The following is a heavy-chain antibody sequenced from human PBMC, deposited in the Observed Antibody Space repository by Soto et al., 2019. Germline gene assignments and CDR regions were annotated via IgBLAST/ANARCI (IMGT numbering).Heavy chain of an antibody. CDR3: ARRHPNYYDSSGRYYYYGMDV. Sequence: RGESLKISCKGSGYSFTSYWIGWVRQMPGKGLEWMGIIYPGDSDTNYSPSFQGHVTISADKSISTAYLQWSSLKASDTAMYYCARRHPNYYDSSGRYYYYGMDVWGQGTTVTVS. V-gene: IGHV5-51*01. CDR1: GYSFTSYW. D-gene: IGHD3-22*01. J-gene: IGHJ6*02. CDR2: IYPGDSDT.